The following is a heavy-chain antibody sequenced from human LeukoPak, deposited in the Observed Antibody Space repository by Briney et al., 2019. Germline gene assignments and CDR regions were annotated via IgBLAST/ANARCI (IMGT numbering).Heavy chain of an antibody. D-gene: IGHD3-10*01. J-gene: IGHJ6*02. V-gene: IGHV4-59*01. CDR3: ARAFYGSALPSTYYYYGMDV. CDR2: IYYSGST. CDR1: GGSISSYY. Sequence: PSETLSLTCTVSGGSISSYYWSWIRQPPGKGLEWIGYIYYSGSTNYNPSLKSRVTISVDTSKNQFSLKLSSVTAADTAVYYCARAFYGSALPSTYYYYGMDVWGQGTTVTVSS.